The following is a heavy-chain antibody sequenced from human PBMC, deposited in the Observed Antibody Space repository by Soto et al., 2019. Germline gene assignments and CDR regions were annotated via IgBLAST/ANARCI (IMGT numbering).Heavy chain of an antibody. CDR3: ARGEQYSGRIFDY. CDR2: TYYRSKWYY. J-gene: IGHJ4*01. Sequence: SQTLSLTCAITGDSVSSNSAGWSWVRQSPSRGLEWLGRTYYRSKWYYEYAVSVRGRITINPDTSKNQYSLQLNSVTPEDTAVYFCARGEQYSGRIFDYWGQGTLVTVSS. V-gene: IGHV6-1*01. D-gene: IGHD1-26*01. CDR1: GDSVSSNSAG.